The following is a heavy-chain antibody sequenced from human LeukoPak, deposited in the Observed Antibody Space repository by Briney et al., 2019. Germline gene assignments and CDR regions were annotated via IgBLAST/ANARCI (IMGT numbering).Heavy chain of an antibody. CDR2: MNPNSGNT. Sequence: ASVKVSCKASGYTFTSYDIDWVRQATGQGLEWMGWMNPNSGNTDYAQKFQGRVTMTRSTSISTAYMELSSLRSEDTAVYYCARIAAAGPTFDYWGQGTLVTVSS. J-gene: IGHJ4*02. CDR3: ARIAAAGPTFDY. V-gene: IGHV1-8*01. CDR1: GYTFTSYD. D-gene: IGHD6-13*01.